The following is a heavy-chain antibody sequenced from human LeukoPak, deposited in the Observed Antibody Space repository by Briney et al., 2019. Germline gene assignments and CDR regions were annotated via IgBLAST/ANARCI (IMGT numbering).Heavy chain of an antibody. CDR3: ARSYDSSGYYWDAFDI. CDR2: ISSTSNYI. CDR1: GFTFSSYS. J-gene: IGHJ3*02. Sequence: GGSLRLSCAASGFTFSSYSINWVRQAPGKGLEWVSSISSTSNYIYYADSVKGRFTISRDNAKNSLYLQMSSLRAEDTAVYYCARSYDSSGYYWDAFDIWGQGTMVTVSS. D-gene: IGHD3-22*01. V-gene: IGHV3-21*01.